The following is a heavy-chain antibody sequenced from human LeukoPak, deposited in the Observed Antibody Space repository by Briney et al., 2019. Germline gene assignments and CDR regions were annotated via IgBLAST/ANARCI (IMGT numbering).Heavy chain of an antibody. D-gene: IGHD3/OR15-3a*01. CDR2: INTYNSNA. J-gene: IGHJ6*02. Sequence: VASVKLSFKTSGYPFNTFGVSWVRQAPGQGLEFMGWINTYNSNANYLQKFQGRVTITIDTSSNTAYMELRSLRSDDTAIYYCATYXFSXXXYYGMDVWGQXTTVTVS. CDR1: GYPFNTFG. V-gene: IGHV1-18*01. CDR3: ATYXFSXXXYYGMDV.